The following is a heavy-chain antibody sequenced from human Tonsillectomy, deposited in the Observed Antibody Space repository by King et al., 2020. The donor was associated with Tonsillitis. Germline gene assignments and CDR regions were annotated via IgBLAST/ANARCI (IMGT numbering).Heavy chain of an antibody. J-gene: IGHJ6*03. CDR1: GFSVSDNY. CDR2: IYKGGSA. Sequence: VQLVESGGGLVQPGGSLRLSCAASGFSVSDNYMHWVRQAPGKGLEWLSLIYKGGSAYYADSVKGRFTISRHNSQNTLYLQMNRLRPADTAVYYCAAEPEYYNFLTAYMDVWGQGTTVTVSS. V-gene: IGHV3-53*04. CDR3: AAEPEYYNFLTAYMDV. D-gene: IGHD3-9*01.